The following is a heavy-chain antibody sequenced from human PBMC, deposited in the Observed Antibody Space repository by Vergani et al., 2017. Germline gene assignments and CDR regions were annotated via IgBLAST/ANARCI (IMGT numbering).Heavy chain of an antibody. CDR2: IYTSGST. J-gene: IGHJ3*02. CDR3: ARDRIALGEDAFDI. CDR1: GGSISNYY. Sequence: QLQLQQSGPGLVKPSETLCLTCTVSGGSISNYYWSWIRQPAGKGLEWIGRIYTSGSTNYNPSLKSRVTMSVDTSKNQFSLTLTSVTAADTAVYYCARDRIALGEDAFDIWGQGTMVTVSS. V-gene: IGHV4-4*07. D-gene: IGHD3-10*01.